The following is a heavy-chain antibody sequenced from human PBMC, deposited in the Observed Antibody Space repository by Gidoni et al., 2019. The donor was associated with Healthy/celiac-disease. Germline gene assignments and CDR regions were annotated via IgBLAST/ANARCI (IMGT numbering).Heavy chain of an antibody. CDR3: ARDNSRSWAFDI. CDR2: IWYDGSNK. D-gene: IGHD6-13*01. J-gene: IGHJ3*02. Sequence: QVQLVESGGGVVQPGRSLRLSCEASGFTFISYGMHWVRQAPGKGLEWVAVIWYDGSNKYYADSVKGRFTTSRDNSKNTLYLQMNSLRAEDTAVYYCARDNSRSWAFDIWGQGTMVTVSS. V-gene: IGHV3-33*01. CDR1: GFTFISYG.